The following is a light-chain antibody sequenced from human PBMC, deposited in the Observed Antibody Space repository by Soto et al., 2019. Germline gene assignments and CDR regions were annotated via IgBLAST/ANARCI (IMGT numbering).Light chain of an antibody. J-gene: IGKJ1*01. Sequence: EIVMTQSPATLSVSPGERATLSCRASQSVSSNLAWYQQKPGQAPRLLIYGASTGATGIPARFSGSGSGTEFTLTISSLQSEDFAVYYCQQYNYWPRTFGQGTKVEIK. CDR2: GAS. CDR1: QSVSSN. CDR3: QQYNYWPRT. V-gene: IGKV3-15*01.